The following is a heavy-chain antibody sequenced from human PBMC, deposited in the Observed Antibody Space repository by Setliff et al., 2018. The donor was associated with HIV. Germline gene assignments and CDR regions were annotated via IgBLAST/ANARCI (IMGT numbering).Heavy chain of an antibody. CDR3: KVGTTARGEDNYYYHMDV. CDR1: GFIFSDRY. J-gene: IGHJ6*03. V-gene: IGHV3-72*01. Sequence: GSLRLSCVASGFIFSDRYMDWVRQAPGKGLEWIGRSRNKANSYSTEYAASVKGRFTISSDASKSSMYLQMNSLKSEDTAVYYCKVGTTARGEDNYYYHMDVWGKGTTVTVSS. CDR2: SRNKANSYST. D-gene: IGHD1-26*01.